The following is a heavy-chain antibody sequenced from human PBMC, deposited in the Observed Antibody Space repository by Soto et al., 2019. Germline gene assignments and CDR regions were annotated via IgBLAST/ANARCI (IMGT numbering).Heavy chain of an antibody. CDR1: GYTFTGYY. CDR3: ETEHRSRWNCDY. CDR2: INPNSGGT. D-gene: IGHD6-13*01. J-gene: IGHJ4*02. V-gene: IGHV1-2*02. Sequence: ASVQVSCKACGYTFTGYYMHWVRQAPGQGLEWMGWINPNSGGTNYAQKFQGRVTMTRDTYISTAYMELSRLRSDDTAVYYCETEHRSRWNCDYWGQGTLVTV.